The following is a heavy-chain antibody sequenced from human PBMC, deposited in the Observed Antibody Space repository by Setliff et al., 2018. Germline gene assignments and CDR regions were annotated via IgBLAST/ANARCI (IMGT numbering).Heavy chain of an antibody. V-gene: IGHV1-3*01. CDR1: GYTFTNYA. CDR3: ANSAYLRELDY. CDR2: INAGNGNT. J-gene: IGHJ4*02. D-gene: IGHD1-26*01. Sequence: GPSVKVSCKASGYTFTNYAIHWVRQAPGQRLEWMGWINAGNGNTKYSQKFQGRVTITRDTSASTAYMEMSSLRSEDTAVYYCANSAYLRELDYWGPGTLVTVSS.